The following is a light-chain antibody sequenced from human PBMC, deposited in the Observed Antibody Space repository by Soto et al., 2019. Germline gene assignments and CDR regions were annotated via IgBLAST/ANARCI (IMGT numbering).Light chain of an antibody. CDR3: QQYYSSPRT. Sequence: DIVMTQSPDSLAVSLGERATINCKSSQTVLYRSNNMNYLSWYQQKPGQPPKLLIYWASTRESGVPDRFSGSGSGTDFTLTSSSLQAEDVAVYYCQQYYSSPRTFGGGTKVDIK. CDR2: WAS. V-gene: IGKV4-1*01. J-gene: IGKJ4*01. CDR1: QTVLYRSNNMNY.